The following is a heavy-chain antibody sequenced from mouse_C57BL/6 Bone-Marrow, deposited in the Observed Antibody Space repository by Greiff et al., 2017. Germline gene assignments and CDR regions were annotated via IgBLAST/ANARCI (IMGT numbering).Heavy chain of an antibody. CDR2: ISSGSSTI. CDR1: GFTFSDYG. Sequence: EVKLVESGGGLVKPGGSLKLSCAASGFTFSDYGMHWVRQAPEKGLEWVAYISSGSSTIYYADTVKGRFTISRDNAKNTLFLQMTSLRSEDTAMYYCARITTDGFDYWGQGTTLTVSS. CDR3: ARITTDGFDY. V-gene: IGHV5-17*01. J-gene: IGHJ2*01. D-gene: IGHD1-1*01.